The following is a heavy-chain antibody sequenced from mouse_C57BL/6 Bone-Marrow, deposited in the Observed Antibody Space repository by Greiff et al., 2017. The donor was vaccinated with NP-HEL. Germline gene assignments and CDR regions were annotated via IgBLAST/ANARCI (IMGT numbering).Heavy chain of an antibody. V-gene: IGHV6-6*01. J-gene: IGHJ4*01. CDR1: GFTFSDAW. D-gene: IGHD2-5*01. Sequence: EVKVEESGGGLVQPGGSMKLSCAASGFTFSDAWMDWVRQSPEKGLEWVAEIGNKANNHATYYAESVKGRFTISRDDSKSSVYLQMNSLRAEDTGIYYCTPYSKETMDYWGQGTSVTVSS. CDR3: TPYSKETMDY. CDR2: IGNKANNHAT.